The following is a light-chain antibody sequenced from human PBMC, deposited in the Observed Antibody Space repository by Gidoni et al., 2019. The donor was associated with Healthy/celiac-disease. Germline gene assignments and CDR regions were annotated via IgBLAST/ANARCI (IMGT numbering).Light chain of an antibody. CDR2: GTS. CDR3: QQYNNWPPWT. Sequence: EIVMSQSPATLSVSPGERATLSCRASQSVSSNVAWYPQKPGQAPRLLIYGTSTRATGISARFSGSGSGTEFTLTISSLQSEDFAGYYCQQYNNWPPWTFGQXTKVEIK. J-gene: IGKJ1*01. CDR1: QSVSSN. V-gene: IGKV3-15*01.